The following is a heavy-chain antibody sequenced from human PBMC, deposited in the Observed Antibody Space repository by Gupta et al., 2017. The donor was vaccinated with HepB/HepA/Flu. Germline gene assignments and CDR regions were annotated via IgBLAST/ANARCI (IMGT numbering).Heavy chain of an antibody. Sequence: EVHVLESGGTLVQPGGSLRLSCAASGFTFSTSAITWVHQAPGRGLEWVAGITDSSGGTFYAASVKGRFTVTRDNSKNTLYLQMNSLRADDTAEYYCAKVWGGYYFDYWGQGTLVIVS. J-gene: IGHJ4*02. V-gene: IGHV3-23*01. CDR2: ITDSSGGT. CDR3: AKVWGGYYFDY. CDR1: GFTFSTSA. D-gene: IGHD3-3*01.